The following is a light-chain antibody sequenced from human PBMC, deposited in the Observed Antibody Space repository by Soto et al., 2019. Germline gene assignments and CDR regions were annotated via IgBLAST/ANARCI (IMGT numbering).Light chain of an antibody. CDR3: QQYHHLTRT. CDR2: SAS. Sequence: EIVMTQSPATLSVSPGERATLSCRASQSVSTNLVWYQQKPGQAPRLLIYSASTRAAGIPARFSASGSGTEFPLTITSLQSEDFAVYYCQQYHHLTRTFGGGTKVEIK. J-gene: IGKJ4*01. CDR1: QSVSTN. V-gene: IGKV3-15*01.